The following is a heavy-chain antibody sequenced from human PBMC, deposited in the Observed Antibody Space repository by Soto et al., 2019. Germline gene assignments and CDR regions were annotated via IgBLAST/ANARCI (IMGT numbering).Heavy chain of an antibody. J-gene: IGHJ4*02. Sequence: QVQLQESGPGLVKPSQTLSLTCTVSGASVSSAGIYWSWIRQHPEKGLEWIGYVFYTGITYYTPSLKGRVTISVDTSKNQFYLNLTSVTAADTAVYYCARNRGSSKPYYFDSWGQGTLVTVSS. CDR1: GASVSSAGIY. CDR3: ARNRGSSKPYYFDS. CDR2: VFYTGIT. D-gene: IGHD1-26*01. V-gene: IGHV4-31*03.